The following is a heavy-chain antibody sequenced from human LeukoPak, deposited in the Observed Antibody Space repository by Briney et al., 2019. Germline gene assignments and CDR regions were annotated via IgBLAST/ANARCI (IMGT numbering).Heavy chain of an antibody. Sequence: SETLSLTCAVYGASFGPYYWTWIRQPPGKGLEWIGGVNHSGDANYSPSLKSRVTILVDTSKNLFSLRLSSVTAADTAMYYCARERSGHYLDQWGQGTLVTVSS. J-gene: IGHJ4*02. V-gene: IGHV4-34*01. D-gene: IGHD3-3*01. CDR1: GASFGPYY. CDR2: VNHSGDA. CDR3: ARERSGHYLDQ.